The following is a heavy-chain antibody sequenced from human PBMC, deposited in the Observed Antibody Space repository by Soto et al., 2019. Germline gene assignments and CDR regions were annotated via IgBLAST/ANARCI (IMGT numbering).Heavy chain of an antibody. CDR2: IYYSGST. CDR3: ARGGRRSPGMDV. Sequence: QVQLQESGPGLVKPSQTLSLTCTVSGGSISSGGYYWSWIRQHPGKGLEWIGYIYYSGSTYYNPSLKNRVTIAVDTSKNQFSLKLSSVTAADTAVYYCARGGRRSPGMDVWGQGTTVTVSS. CDR1: GGSISSGGYY. J-gene: IGHJ6*02. V-gene: IGHV4-31*03.